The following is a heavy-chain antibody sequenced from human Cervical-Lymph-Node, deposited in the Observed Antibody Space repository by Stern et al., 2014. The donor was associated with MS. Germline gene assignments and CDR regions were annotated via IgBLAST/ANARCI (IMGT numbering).Heavy chain of an antibody. Sequence: VQLVESGGGVVQPGRSLRLSCAVSGFSLNSLGMHWVRQAPGKGLEWVAGISAVGSNRRYGDSGKGRFSISRDNSNNTLYLRMHSLRPEDTAVYYCLGVGDAMHVWGQGTTVIVSS. V-gene: IGHV3-30*03. J-gene: IGHJ6*02. CDR2: ISAVGSNR. CDR1: GFSLNSLG. CDR3: LGVGDAMHV.